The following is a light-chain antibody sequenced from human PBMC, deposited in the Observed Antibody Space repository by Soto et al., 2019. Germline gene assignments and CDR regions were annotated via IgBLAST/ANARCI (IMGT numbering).Light chain of an antibody. V-gene: IGKV3-11*01. CDR1: QGVSSN. CDR2: DAS. CDR3: QQRSNWPT. Sequence: EIVLTQSPATLSLSPGERATLSCRASQGVSSNLAWYQQNPGQAPRLLIYDASSRATGIPARFSGSGSGTDFTLTISSLEPEDFAVYFCQQRSNWPTFGGGTKVEN. J-gene: IGKJ4*01.